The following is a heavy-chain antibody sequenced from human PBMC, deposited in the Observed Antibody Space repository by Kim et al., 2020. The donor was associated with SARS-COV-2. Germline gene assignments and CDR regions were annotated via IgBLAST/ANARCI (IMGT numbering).Heavy chain of an antibody. J-gene: IGHJ4*02. D-gene: IGHD6-6*01. Sequence: GGSLRLSCAASGFTFSSYSMNWVRQAPGKGLEWVSSISSSGGYIHYADSLNGRFTISRDNAKNSLHLQMNSLRPDDTAVYYCVREITSSSSFDNWGQVTL. CDR3: VREITSSSSFDN. CDR2: ISSSGGYI. V-gene: IGHV3-21*01. CDR1: GFTFSSYS.